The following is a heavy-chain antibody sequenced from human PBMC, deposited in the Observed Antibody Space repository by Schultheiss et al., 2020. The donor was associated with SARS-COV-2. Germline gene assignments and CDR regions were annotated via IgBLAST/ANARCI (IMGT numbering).Heavy chain of an antibody. CDR1: GFTFSSYA. CDR3: ASGRAIAAAGDFDY. CDR2: ISSSSSYI. J-gene: IGHJ4*02. Sequence: GGSLRLSCAASGFTFSSYAMSWVRQAPGKGLEWVSSISSSSSYIYYADSVKGRFTISRDNSKNTLYLQMNSLRAEDTAVYYCASGRAIAAAGDFDYWGQGTLVTVSS. V-gene: IGHV3-21*01. D-gene: IGHD6-13*01.